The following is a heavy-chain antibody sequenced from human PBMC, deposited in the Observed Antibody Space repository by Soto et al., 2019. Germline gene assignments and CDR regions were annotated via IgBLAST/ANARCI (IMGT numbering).Heavy chain of an antibody. D-gene: IGHD6-6*01. CDR3: ARDSRRIAARRFGNYYYGMEV. V-gene: IGHV3-13*01. Sequence: GSLRLSCASSGFTFSSYDMHWVRQATGKGLEWVSAIGTAGDTYYPGSVKGRFTISRENAKNSLYLQMNSLRAEDTAVYYCARDSRRIAARRFGNYYYGMEVWGQGTTVTVSS. J-gene: IGHJ6*02. CDR1: GFTFSSYD. CDR2: IGTAGDT.